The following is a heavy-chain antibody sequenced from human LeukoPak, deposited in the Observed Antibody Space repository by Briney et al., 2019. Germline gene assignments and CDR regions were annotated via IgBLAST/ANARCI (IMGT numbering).Heavy chain of an antibody. CDR2: INPNNGGT. Sequence: ASVKVSCKAFGYTITGYYIHWVRQAPGQGLEWMGWINPNNGGTNSARKSQGRVTMTRDTSIGTAYMELNRLTYDDTAVYYCGRDRHWNQGNFDYWGQGTLVTVSS. V-gene: IGHV1-2*02. D-gene: IGHD1-1*01. CDR3: GRDRHWNQGNFDY. CDR1: GYTITGYY. J-gene: IGHJ4*02.